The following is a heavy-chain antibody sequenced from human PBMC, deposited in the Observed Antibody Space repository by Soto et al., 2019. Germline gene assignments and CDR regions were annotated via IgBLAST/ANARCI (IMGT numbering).Heavy chain of an antibody. D-gene: IGHD3-10*01. Sequence: GASVKVSCKASGYTFTSYAMHWVRPAPGQRLEWMGWINAGNGNTKYSQKFQGRVTITRDTSASTAYMELSSLRSEDTAVYYCARDSSSGSYLFDYWGQGTLVTVSS. CDR1: GYTFTSYA. CDR2: INAGNGNT. V-gene: IGHV1-3*01. J-gene: IGHJ4*02. CDR3: ARDSSSGSYLFDY.